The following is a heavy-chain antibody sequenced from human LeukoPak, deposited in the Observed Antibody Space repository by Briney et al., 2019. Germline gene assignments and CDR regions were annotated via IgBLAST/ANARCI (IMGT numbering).Heavy chain of an antibody. V-gene: IGHV3-7*01. J-gene: IGHJ6*02. CDR1: GFTFKSYW. CDR2: IKQDGSEK. Sequence: GGSLRLSCAPPGFTFKSYWMTWVRQAPGRGLEWGANIKQDGSEKYYVDSVKGRFTISRDNAKNSLYLQMNSLRAEDTAVYYCAGLYNMDVWGQGTTVTVSS. D-gene: IGHD1-1*01. CDR3: AGLYNMDV.